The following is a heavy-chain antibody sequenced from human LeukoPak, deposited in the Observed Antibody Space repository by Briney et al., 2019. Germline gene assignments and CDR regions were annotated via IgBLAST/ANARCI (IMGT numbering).Heavy chain of an antibody. CDR1: GGSISSSSYY. CDR2: IYSSGST. J-gene: IGHJ4*02. CDR3: ASDDGYSSS. D-gene: IGHD6-13*01. V-gene: IGHV4-39*07. Sequence: SETLSLTCTVSGGSISSSSYYWGWIRQPPGKGLEWIGSIYSSGSTYYNPSLKSRVTISVDTSKNQFSLKLSSVTAADTAVYYCASDDGYSSSWGQGTLVTVSS.